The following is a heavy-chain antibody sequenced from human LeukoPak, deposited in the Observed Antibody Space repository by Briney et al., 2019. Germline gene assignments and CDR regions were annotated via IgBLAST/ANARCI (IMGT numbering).Heavy chain of an antibody. Sequence: SEALSLTCTVSGGSISGSYWSWLRQPPGKGLEWIAYMYNSGSTNYNPSLKSRVTISIDTSKNQFSLKLSSLTAADTAIYYCARGIESYGDYGYWGQGILVTVSS. CDR3: ARGIESYGDYGY. D-gene: IGHD4-17*01. J-gene: IGHJ4*02. V-gene: IGHV4-59*01. CDR2: MYNSGST. CDR1: GGSISGSY.